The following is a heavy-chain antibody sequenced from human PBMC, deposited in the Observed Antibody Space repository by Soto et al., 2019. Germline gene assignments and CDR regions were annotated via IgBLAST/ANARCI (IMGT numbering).Heavy chain of an antibody. CDR2: INTVKETT. CDR1: GYTFSSYA. D-gene: IGHD6-13*01. Sequence: QVQLVQSGAEVKKTGASVKVSCRASGYTFSSYAIHWVRQAPGQRLEWVGCINTVKETTKYSQKFQGRVTITRDTSATIVYMYLSSLRAEDTAVYYCARGNSWSYFDNWGQGTLVTVSS. CDR3: ARGNSWSYFDN. V-gene: IGHV1-3*04. J-gene: IGHJ4*02.